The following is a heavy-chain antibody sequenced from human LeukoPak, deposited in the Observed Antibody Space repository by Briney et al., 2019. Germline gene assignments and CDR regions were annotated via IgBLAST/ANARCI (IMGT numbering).Heavy chain of an antibody. CDR1: GYTFTGYY. Sequence: ASVKVSCKASGYTFTGYYMHWVRQAPGQGLEWMGWINPNSGGTNYAQKFQGRVTMTRDTSISTAYMELSRLRSDDTAVYYCARGGSSWYRGDAFDIWGQGTMVTVSS. D-gene: IGHD6-13*01. CDR3: ARGGSSWYRGDAFDI. CDR2: INPNSGGT. J-gene: IGHJ3*02. V-gene: IGHV1-2*02.